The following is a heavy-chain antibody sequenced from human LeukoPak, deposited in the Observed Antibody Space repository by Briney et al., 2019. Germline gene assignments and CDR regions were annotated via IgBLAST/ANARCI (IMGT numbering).Heavy chain of an antibody. CDR2: ISGSGGTT. V-gene: IGHV3-23*01. Sequence: GGSLRLSCAASGFTFSTYAMSWVRQAPGKGLEWVSVISGSGGTTYYADSVKGRFTISRVNSKNTLCLQMNSLRPEDTAVYYCARGYSNAFDIWGQGTMVTVSS. CDR3: ARGYSNAFDI. CDR1: GFTFSTYA. D-gene: IGHD2-15*01. J-gene: IGHJ3*02.